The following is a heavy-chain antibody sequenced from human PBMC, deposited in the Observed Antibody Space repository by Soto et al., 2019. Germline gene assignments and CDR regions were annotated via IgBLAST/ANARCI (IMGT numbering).Heavy chain of an antibody. D-gene: IGHD2-2*01. CDR1: GGSFSGYY. CDR2: INHSGST. J-gene: IGHJ4*02. CDR3: TRVFGRSVVVVTAAANHFDY. V-gene: IGHV4-34*01. Sequence: QVQLQQWGAGLLKPSETLSLTCAVYGGSFSGYYWSWIRQPPGKGLEWIGEINHSGSTNYNPSLKSRVTISVDTYKNQFSLKLSSVTAADTAVYYCTRVFGRSVVVVTAAANHFDYWGQGTLVTVSS.